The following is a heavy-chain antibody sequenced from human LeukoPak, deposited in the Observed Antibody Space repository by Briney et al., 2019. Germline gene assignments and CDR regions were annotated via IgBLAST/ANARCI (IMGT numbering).Heavy chain of an antibody. CDR1: GFTFRTYW. V-gene: IGHV3-7*01. CDR2: IKHDGSEK. Sequence: GGSLRLSCAASGFTFRTYWMSWVRQAPGKGLEWVGNIKHDGSEKYYVDSMKGRFTISRDNAKNSLYLQMNSLRDEDTAVYYCATGTKWNDVFNIWGQGTMVIVSS. D-gene: IGHD1-20*01. J-gene: IGHJ3*02. CDR3: ATGTKWNDVFNI.